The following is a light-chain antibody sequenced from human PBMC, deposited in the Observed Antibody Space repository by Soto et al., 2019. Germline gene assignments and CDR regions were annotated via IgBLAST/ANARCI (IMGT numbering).Light chain of an antibody. J-gene: IGKJ4*01. CDR1: QSVSSY. CDR3: QQRSNWPPSLT. V-gene: IGKV3-11*01. CDR2: DAS. Sequence: EIVLTQSPATLSLSPGERATLSCRASQSVSSYLAWYQQKPGQAPRLLIYDASNRATGIPARFSGSGSGTDFTLTISSLEPEDFAVYYCQQRSNWPPSLTFGGGTEVEIK.